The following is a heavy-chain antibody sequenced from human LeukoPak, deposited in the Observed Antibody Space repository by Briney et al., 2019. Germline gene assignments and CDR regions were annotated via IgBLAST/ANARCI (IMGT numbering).Heavy chain of an antibody. CDR2: IRYDGSNK. CDR3: AKDRARVSVIIAAAGDSDY. V-gene: IGHV3-30*02. Sequence: GGSLRLSCAASGFTFSSYGMHWVRQAPGKGLEWVAFIRYDGSNKYYADSVKGRFTISRDNSKNTLYLQMNSLRAEDTAVYYCAKDRARVSVIIAAAGDSDYWGQGTLVTVSS. CDR1: GFTFSSYG. J-gene: IGHJ4*02. D-gene: IGHD6-13*01.